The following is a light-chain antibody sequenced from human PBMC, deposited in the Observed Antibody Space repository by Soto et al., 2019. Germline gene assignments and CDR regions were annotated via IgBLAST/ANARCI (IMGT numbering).Light chain of an antibody. CDR3: QQYGGSPRALT. CDR1: QSVSNDF. CDR2: ATS. Sequence: EIVLTQSPDTLSLSPGERATLSCRASQSVSNDFLVWYQHKIGQAPRLLIYATSRRATGIPDRFSGSGSGKDFTLTISRLEPEDFAVDYCQQYGGSPRALTFGGGTRVEIK. J-gene: IGKJ4*01. V-gene: IGKV3-20*01.